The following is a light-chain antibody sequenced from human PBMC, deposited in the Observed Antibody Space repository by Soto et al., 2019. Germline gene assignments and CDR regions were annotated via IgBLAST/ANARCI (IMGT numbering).Light chain of an antibody. V-gene: IGKV3-20*01. CDR3: QQYGRLPLS. J-gene: IGKJ4*01. CDR2: GAS. Sequence: DILLTQSPGTLSLSPGDRATLSCRASQSLGSTFLAWYQQKSGPPPRLLIYGASDRATDVPDRFSGSGSGADFTLTISRLEPEDFAVYFCQQYGRLPLSFGGGTKVEIK. CDR1: QSLGSTF.